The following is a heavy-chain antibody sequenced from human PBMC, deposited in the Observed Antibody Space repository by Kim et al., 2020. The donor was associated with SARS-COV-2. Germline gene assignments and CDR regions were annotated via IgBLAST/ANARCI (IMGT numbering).Heavy chain of an antibody. J-gene: IGHJ6*02. Sequence: SETLSLTCTVSGGSISSSSYYWGWIRQPPGKGLEWIGSIYYSWSTYYNPSLKSRVTISVDTSKNQFSLKLSSVTAADTAVYYCAITYGSGSYYIGDYYGMDVWGQGTTVTVSS. CDR3: AITYGSGSYYIGDYYGMDV. CDR2: IYYSWST. CDR1: GGSISSSSYY. D-gene: IGHD3-10*01. V-gene: IGHV4-39*01.